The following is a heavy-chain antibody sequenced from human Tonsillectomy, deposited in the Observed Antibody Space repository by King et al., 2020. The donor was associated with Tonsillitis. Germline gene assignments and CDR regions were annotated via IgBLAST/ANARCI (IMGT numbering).Heavy chain of an antibody. Sequence: VQLVESGAEVKKPGASVKVSCKASGYSFTSYYIHWVRQAPGHGPEWMGIINPSGGSTNFAQKFQGRVTMTRDTSTSTVYMGLSSLITEDTAVYYCASQWLFLSPDRFYYAMDVWGQGTTVTVSS. J-gene: IGHJ6*02. V-gene: IGHV1-46*03. CDR2: INPSGGST. CDR1: GYSFTSYY. CDR3: ASQWLFLSPDRFYYAMDV. D-gene: IGHD6-19*01.